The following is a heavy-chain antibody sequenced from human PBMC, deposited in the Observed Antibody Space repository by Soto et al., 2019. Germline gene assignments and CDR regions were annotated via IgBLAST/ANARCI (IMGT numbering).Heavy chain of an antibody. D-gene: IGHD1-26*01. CDR3: AKGSSVGANSLDY. J-gene: IGHJ4*02. Sequence: EVQLVESGGGLVQPGRSLSFPCAASGFTFGINAMPGVRQAPGKGLEWVSVITWTGNNIDYADSVKGRFTISRDNAKNFLYLQMSSLRPEDTALYYCAKGSSVGANSLDYWGQGAQVTVSS. CDR2: ITWTGNNI. CDR1: GFTFGINA. V-gene: IGHV3-9*01.